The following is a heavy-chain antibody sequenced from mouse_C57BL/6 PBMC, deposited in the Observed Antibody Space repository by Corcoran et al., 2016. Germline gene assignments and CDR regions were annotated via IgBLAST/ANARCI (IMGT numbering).Heavy chain of an antibody. CDR3: ARDSSPLFAY. CDR2: INPNNGGT. Sequence: EVQLQQSGPELVKPGASVKISCKASGYTFTDYYMNWVKKSHGKSLEWIGDINPNNGGTSYNQKLKGKATLTLDKSSSTAYMELRSLTSEDSAFYYCARDSSPLFAYWCQGTLVTVSA. J-gene: IGHJ3*01. CDR1: GYTFTDYY. D-gene: IGHD1-1*01. V-gene: IGHV1-26*01.